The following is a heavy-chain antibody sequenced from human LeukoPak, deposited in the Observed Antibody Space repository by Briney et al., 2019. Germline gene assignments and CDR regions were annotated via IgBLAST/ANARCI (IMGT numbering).Heavy chain of an antibody. CDR3: AKDQVDIVVVPAADDQNYYYYGMDV. CDR2: ISYDGSNK. V-gene: IGHV3-30*18. J-gene: IGHJ6*02. CDR1: GFTFSSYG. Sequence: GGSLRLSCAASGFTFSSYGMHWVRQAPGKGLEWVAVISYDGSNKYYADSVKGRFTISRDNSKNTLYLQMNSLRAEDTAVYYCAKDQVDIVVVPAADDQNYYYYGMDVWGQGTTVTVSS. D-gene: IGHD2-2*03.